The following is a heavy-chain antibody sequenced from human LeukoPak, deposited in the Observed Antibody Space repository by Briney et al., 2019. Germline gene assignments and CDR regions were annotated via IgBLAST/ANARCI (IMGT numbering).Heavy chain of an antibody. J-gene: IGHJ3*02. V-gene: IGHV3-11*06. CDR2: ISSSSSYT. D-gene: IGHD3-22*01. CDR3: ARDLRLITMIVDDAFDI. CDR1: GFTFSDYY. Sequence: GGSLRLSCAASGFTFSDYYMSWIRQAPGKGLEWVSDISSSSSYTNYAESVKGRFTISRDNAKNSLYLQMNSLRAEDTAVYYCARDLRLITMIVDDAFDIWGQGTMVTVSS.